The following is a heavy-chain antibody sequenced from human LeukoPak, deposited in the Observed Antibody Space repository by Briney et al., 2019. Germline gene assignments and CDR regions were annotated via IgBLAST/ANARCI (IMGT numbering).Heavy chain of an antibody. CDR3: ARRCRDGYNLNAFDI. V-gene: IGHV4-4*07. J-gene: IGHJ3*02. CDR1: GGSISNYY. Sequence: SETLSLTCTVSGGSISNYYWSWIRQPAGKELEWIGRIYTTGRTNYNPSLKSRVTISVDTSKNQFSLKLSSVTAADTAVYYCARRCRDGYNLNAFDIWGQGTMVTVSS. CDR2: IYTTGRT. D-gene: IGHD5-24*01.